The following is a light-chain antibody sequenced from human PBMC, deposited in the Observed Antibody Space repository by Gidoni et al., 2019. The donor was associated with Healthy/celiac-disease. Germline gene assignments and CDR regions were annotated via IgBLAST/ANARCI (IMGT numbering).Light chain of an antibody. CDR2: DAS. CDR3: QQYDNPYT. V-gene: IGKV1-33*01. J-gene: IGKJ2*01. Sequence: DIQMTQSPSSLSASVGDRVTITCQASQDISNYLKWYQQKPGKAPKLLIYDASNLETGVPSRFSGSGSGTDFTFTISSLQPEDIATYYCQQYDNPYTFGQGTKLEIK. CDR1: QDISNY.